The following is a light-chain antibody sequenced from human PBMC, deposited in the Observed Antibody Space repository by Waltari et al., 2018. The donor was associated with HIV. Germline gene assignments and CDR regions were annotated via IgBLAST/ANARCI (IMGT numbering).Light chain of an antibody. CDR1: SSNIGSHS. Sequence: QSLLTQPPSASGTPGQRATISCSGSSSNIGSHSVYWYQQHPGTAPKLLIYRNNQRPSGVPDRFSGSKSGTSASLAISGLRSEDEADYYCAAWDDSLSGPRVFGGGTKLTVL. CDR2: RNN. J-gene: IGLJ2*01. CDR3: AAWDDSLSGPRV. V-gene: IGLV1-47*01.